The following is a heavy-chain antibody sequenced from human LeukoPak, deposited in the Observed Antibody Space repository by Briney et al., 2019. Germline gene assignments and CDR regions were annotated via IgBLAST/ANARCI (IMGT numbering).Heavy chain of an antibody. CDR1: GSSINNYY. CDR3: ARAAREMATTPDFDY. J-gene: IGHJ4*02. CDR2: IYYSGST. Sequence: SSETLSLTCSVSGSSINNYYWSWIRQPPGKGLEWIGYIYYSGSTNYNPSLKSRVTISVDTSKNQFSLKLSSVTAADTAVYYCARAAREMATTPDFDYWGQGTLVTVSS. V-gene: IGHV4-59*01. D-gene: IGHD5-24*01.